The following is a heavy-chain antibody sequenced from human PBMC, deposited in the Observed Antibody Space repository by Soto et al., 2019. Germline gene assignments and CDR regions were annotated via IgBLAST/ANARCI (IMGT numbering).Heavy chain of an antibody. J-gene: IGHJ3*02. CDR3: ARVIMGAMVHAFEI. V-gene: IGHV3-23*04. D-gene: IGHD1-26*01. CDR1: GFTFSSYS. Sequence: EVQLVESGGGLVKPGGSLRLSCAASGFTFSSYSMNWVRQAPGKGLEWVSAINGGSSTTYYADSVKGRFTISRDNSRNTLYLQMNSLRAEDTAIYYCARVIMGAMVHAFEIWGQGTMVAVSS. CDR2: INGGSSTT.